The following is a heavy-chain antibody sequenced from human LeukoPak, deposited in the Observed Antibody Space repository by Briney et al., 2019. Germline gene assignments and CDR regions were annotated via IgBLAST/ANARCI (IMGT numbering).Heavy chain of an antibody. V-gene: IGHV3-23*01. CDR3: VKDRSGIAVAGPIDH. Sequence: PGGSLRLSCAASGFTFSSYAMSWVRQAPGKGLEWVSAISGSGGSTYYADSVKGRFTISRDNSKNTLYLQMNSLRAEDTAVYYCVKDRSGIAVAGPIDHWGQGTLVTVSS. CDR2: ISGSGGST. J-gene: IGHJ4*02. CDR1: GFTFSSYA. D-gene: IGHD6-19*01.